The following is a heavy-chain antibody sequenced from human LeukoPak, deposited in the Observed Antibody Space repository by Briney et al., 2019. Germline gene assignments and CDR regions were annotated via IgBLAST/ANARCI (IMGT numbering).Heavy chain of an antibody. V-gene: IGHV3-20*04. J-gene: IGHJ4*02. Sequence: PGGSLRLSCAASGFTFDDYGMSWVRQAPGKGLEWVSGINWNGGSTGYADSVKGRFTISRDNAKNSLYLQMNSLRAEDTALYYCARRAGYSYGSTVSDLYYFDYWGQGTLVTVSS. CDR3: ARRAGYSYGSTVSDLYYFDY. CDR1: GFTFDDYG. D-gene: IGHD5-18*01. CDR2: INWNGGST.